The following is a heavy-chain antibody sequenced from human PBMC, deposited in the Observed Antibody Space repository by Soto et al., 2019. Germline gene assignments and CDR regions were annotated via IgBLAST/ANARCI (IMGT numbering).Heavy chain of an antibody. CDR2: IYPGDSDT. CDR1: GYSFTSYW. J-gene: IGHJ6*03. CDR3: ATQSGAASYYYYMDV. V-gene: IGHV5-51*01. D-gene: IGHD2-15*01. Sequence: PGESLKISCKGSGYSFTSYWIGWVRQMPGKGLEWMGIIYPGDSDTRYSPSFQGQVTISADKSISTAYLQWSSLKASDTAMYYCATQSGAASYYYYMDVWGKGTTVTV.